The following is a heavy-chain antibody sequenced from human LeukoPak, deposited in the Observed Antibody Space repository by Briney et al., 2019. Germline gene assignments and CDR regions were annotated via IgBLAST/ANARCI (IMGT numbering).Heavy chain of an antibody. Sequence: GGSLRLSCAASGFTFSSYAMHWVRQAPGKGLEWVAVISYDGSNKYYADSVKGRFTISRDNSKNTLYLQMNSLRAEDTAVHYCASKQFEHWGQGTLVTVSS. CDR2: ISYDGSNK. V-gene: IGHV3-30-3*01. J-gene: IGHJ1*01. CDR3: ASKQFEH. CDR1: GFTFSSYA. D-gene: IGHD1/OR15-1a*01.